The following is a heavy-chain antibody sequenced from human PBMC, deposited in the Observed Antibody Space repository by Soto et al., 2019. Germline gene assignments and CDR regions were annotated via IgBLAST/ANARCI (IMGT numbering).Heavy chain of an antibody. D-gene: IGHD1-26*01. CDR1: GDSISSSRYS. CDR3: AREVVGATTKTGMRIDY. J-gene: IGHJ4*02. CDR2: IYYSGST. Sequence: SETLSLTCTVSGDSISSSRYSWGWIRQPPGKGLEWIGSIYYSGSTYYNPSLKSRVTISVDTSKNQFPLKLSSVTAADTAVYYCAREVVGATTKTGMRIDYWGQGTLVTVSS. V-gene: IGHV4-39*02.